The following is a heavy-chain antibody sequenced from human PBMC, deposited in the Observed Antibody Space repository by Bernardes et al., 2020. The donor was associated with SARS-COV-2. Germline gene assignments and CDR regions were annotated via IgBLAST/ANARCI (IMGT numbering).Heavy chain of an antibody. CDR1: GFTFSSYA. CDR3: AKDPQAFGI. CDR2: ICGSGGST. Sequence: GGSLRLSCAASGFTFSSYAMSWVRQAPGKGLEWVSVICGSGGSTYYADSVKGRFTISRDDSKNTLYLQMNSLRAEDTAVYYCAKDPQAFGIWGQGTRVTVSS. J-gene: IGHJ3*02. V-gene: IGHV3-23*01.